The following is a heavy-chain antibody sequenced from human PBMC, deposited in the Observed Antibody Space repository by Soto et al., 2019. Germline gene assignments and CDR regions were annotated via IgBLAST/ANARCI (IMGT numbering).Heavy chain of an antibody. CDR1: GFTFSTYW. CDR2: IRGDGNDA. J-gene: IGHJ4*02. D-gene: IGHD3-10*01. V-gene: IGHV3-74*01. CDR3: AGDLVSGSGSLGH. Sequence: EVQLVESGGGIVQLGGSLRLSCVASGFTFSTYWMHWVRQAPGKGLVWVSRIRGDGNDANYADSVRGRFSISRDNAKSTLYLQMNSLRAEDTAVYYCAGDLVSGSGSLGHWGQGTLVTVSS.